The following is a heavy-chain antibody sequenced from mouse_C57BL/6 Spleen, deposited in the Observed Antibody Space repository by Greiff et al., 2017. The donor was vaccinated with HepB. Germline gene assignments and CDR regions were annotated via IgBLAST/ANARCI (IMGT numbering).Heavy chain of an antibody. J-gene: IGHJ4*01. CDR3: ARSGQLRLRDYAMDY. CDR1: GYTFTSYW. CDR2: IYPGSGST. V-gene: IGHV1-55*01. Sequence: QVQLQQPGAELVKPGASVKMSCKASGYTFTSYWITWVKQRPGQGLEWIGDIYPGSGSTNYNEKFKSKATLTVDTSSSTAYMQLSSLTSEDSAVYYWARSGQLRLRDYAMDYWGQGTSVTVSS. D-gene: IGHD3-2*02.